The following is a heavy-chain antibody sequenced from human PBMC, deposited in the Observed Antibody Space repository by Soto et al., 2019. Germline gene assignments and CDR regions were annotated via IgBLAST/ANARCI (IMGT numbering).Heavy chain of an antibody. CDR2: IYPGDSDT. Sequence: PGESLKISCKGSGYSFTSYWIGWVRQMPGKGLEWMGIIYPGDSDTRCSPSFQGQVTISADKSISTAYLQWTSLKASDTAMYYCARSRRGAYSSGWYSPSGYYNYGIDVWGQGTKVTGS. CDR3: ARSRRGAYSSGWYSPSGYYNYGIDV. D-gene: IGHD6-19*01. J-gene: IGHJ6*02. CDR1: GYSFTSYW. V-gene: IGHV5-51*01.